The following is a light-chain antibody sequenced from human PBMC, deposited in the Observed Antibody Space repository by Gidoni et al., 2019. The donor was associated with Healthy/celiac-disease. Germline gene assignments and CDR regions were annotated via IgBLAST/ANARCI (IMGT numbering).Light chain of an antibody. CDR3: QQRSNWPSLT. Sequence: EIVLTQSPATLSLSPGERATLSCRASQSVSSYLAWYQQEPGQAPRLLIYDASNRATGIPARFSGSGSGTDFTLTISSLEPEDCAVYYCQQRSNWPSLTFGGGTKVEIK. CDR1: QSVSSY. V-gene: IGKV3-11*01. J-gene: IGKJ4*01. CDR2: DAS.